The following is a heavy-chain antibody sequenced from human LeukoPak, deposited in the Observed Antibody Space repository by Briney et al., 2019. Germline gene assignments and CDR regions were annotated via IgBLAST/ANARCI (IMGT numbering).Heavy chain of an antibody. J-gene: IGHJ5*02. V-gene: IGHV1-8*01. CDR3: ARARDCSGGACCVWFDP. Sequence: ASVRVSCKASGYTFSNYDINWVRQATGQGLEWMGWMNPNSGNTGYAQKFQGRVIMTRNTSINTAYMEFSNLGSDDTAVYYCARARDCSGGACCVWFDPWGQGTLVTVSS. D-gene: IGHD2-15*01. CDR1: GYTFSNYD. CDR2: MNPNSGNT.